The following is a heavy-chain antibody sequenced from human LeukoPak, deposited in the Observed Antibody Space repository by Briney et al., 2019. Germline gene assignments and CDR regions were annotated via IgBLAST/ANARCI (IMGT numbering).Heavy chain of an antibody. CDR1: GFTFSSYS. D-gene: IGHD3-9*01. CDR2: ISSSSSYI. J-gene: IGHJ6*04. Sequence: GGSLRLSCAASGFTFSSYSMNWVRQAPGKGLEWVSSISSSSSYIYYADSVKGRFTISRDNAKNSLYLQMNSLRAEDTAVYYCARDPPYYDILTGYPRYGMDVWAKGPRSPSPQ. CDR3: ARDPPYYDILTGYPRYGMDV. V-gene: IGHV3-21*01.